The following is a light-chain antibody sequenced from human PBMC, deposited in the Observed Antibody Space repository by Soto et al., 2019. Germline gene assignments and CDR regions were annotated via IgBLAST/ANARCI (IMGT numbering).Light chain of an antibody. Sequence: IVLTQSPGTLSVSPGERATLSCRASQGVSNSYLVWYQQRPGQAPRLLIYGASSRATGIPDRFSGSGSGTDFTLTISRLEPEDFAVYYCQQYGSSSLTFGGGTKVEIK. V-gene: IGKV3-20*01. CDR2: GAS. CDR3: QQYGSSSLT. CDR1: QGVSNSY. J-gene: IGKJ4*01.